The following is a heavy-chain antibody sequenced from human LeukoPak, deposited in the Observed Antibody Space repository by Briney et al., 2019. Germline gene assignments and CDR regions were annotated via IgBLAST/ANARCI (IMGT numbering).Heavy chain of an antibody. D-gene: IGHD1-26*01. J-gene: IGHJ4*02. CDR3: ARGYSGTYRVDY. CDR2: INSGGSST. Sequence: GRSLRLSCAASGFTFSTYWMHCVRQAPGKGLVWVSRINSGGSSTTYADSVKGRFTISRDNGKNTLYLQMNSLRGEDTAVYFCARGYSGTYRVDYWGQGTLVTVSS. V-gene: IGHV3-74*01. CDR1: GFTFSTYW.